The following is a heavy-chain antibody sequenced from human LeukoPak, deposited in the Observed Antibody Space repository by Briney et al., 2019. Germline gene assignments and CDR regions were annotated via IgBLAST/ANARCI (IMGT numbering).Heavy chain of an antibody. Sequence: GGSLRLSCAASGFTFSDYYMTWVRQAPGKGLEWVSSISSDGGAMYYADSVKGRFTVSRDNARNSLYLQMNSLSAEDTAVYFCARAALLTGGGYHFDSWGQGTLVTVSS. V-gene: IGHV3-11*01. CDR3: ARAALLTGGGYHFDS. J-gene: IGHJ4*02. D-gene: IGHD7-27*01. CDR1: GFTFSDYY. CDR2: ISSDGGAM.